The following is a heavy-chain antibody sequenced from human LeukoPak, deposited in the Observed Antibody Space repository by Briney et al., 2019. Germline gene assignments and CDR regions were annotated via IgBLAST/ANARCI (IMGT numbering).Heavy chain of an antibody. CDR3: ARGGQGYDLNWFDP. J-gene: IGHJ5*02. CDR1: GFTFSSYT. V-gene: IGHV3-30-3*01. Sequence: GGSLRLSCAASGFTFSSYTIHWVRRAPGKGLEWVTIISYDGSNKYYADSVKGRFTISRDNSKNTLYLQMNSLRAEDTAVYYCARGGQGYDLNWFDPWGQGTLVTVSS. D-gene: IGHD3-3*01. CDR2: ISYDGSNK.